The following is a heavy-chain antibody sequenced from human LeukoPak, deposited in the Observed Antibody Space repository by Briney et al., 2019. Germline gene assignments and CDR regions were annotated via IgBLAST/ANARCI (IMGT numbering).Heavy chain of an antibody. CDR2: IKSDGSST. J-gene: IGHJ3*02. D-gene: IGHD3-10*01. CDR3: ATGNGHAFDI. CDR1: GFTFSSYW. Sequence: PGGSLRLSCAASGFTFSSYWMHWVRQAPGKGLVWVSSIKSDGSSTSYADSVKGRLTISRDNARNTLYLQMNSLRTEDTAVYYSATGNGHAFDIWGQGTMVTVSA. V-gene: IGHV3-74*01.